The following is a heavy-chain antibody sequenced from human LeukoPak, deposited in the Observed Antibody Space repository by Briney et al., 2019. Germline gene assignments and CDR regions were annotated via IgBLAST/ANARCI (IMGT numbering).Heavy chain of an antibody. CDR3: ARDLFVWFGELLTWTTDALDI. CDR2: INPSGGST. D-gene: IGHD3-10*01. Sequence: ASVTVSCKASGYTFTSYYMHWVRQAPGQGLEWLGIINPSGGSTSYAQKFQGRVTMTRDTSTSTVYMELSSLRSEDTAVYYCARDLFVWFGELLTWTTDALDIWGQGTMVTVSS. J-gene: IGHJ3*02. V-gene: IGHV1-46*01. CDR1: GYTFTSYY.